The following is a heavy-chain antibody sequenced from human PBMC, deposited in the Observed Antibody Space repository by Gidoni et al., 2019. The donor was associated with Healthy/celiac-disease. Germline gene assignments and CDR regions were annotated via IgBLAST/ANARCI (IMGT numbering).Heavy chain of an antibody. CDR3: AVLGYCSSTSCFDY. D-gene: IGHD2-2*01. V-gene: IGHV3-21*01. Sequence: EVQLVESGGGLVKPGGSLRLSCAASGFTFSSYSMNWVRQAPGKGLEWVSSISSSSSYIYYADSVKGRFTISRDNAKNSLYLQMNSLRAEDTAVYYCAVLGYCSSTSCFDYWGQGTLVTVSS. CDR2: ISSSSSYI. J-gene: IGHJ4*02. CDR1: GFTFSSYS.